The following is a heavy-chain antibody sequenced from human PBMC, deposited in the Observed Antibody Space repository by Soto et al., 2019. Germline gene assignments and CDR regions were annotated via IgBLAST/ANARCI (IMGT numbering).Heavy chain of an antibody. Sequence: PGGSLKISCKGSGYSFTSYWISWVRQMPGKGLEWMGRIDPSASYTNYSPSFQGHVTISADKSSSTAYLQWSSLKASDTAMYYCARQDTAHYYGMDVWGQGTTVTVSS. V-gene: IGHV5-10-1*01. CDR3: ARQDTAHYYGMDV. CDR1: GYSFTSYW. J-gene: IGHJ6*02. D-gene: IGHD5-18*01. CDR2: IDPSASYT.